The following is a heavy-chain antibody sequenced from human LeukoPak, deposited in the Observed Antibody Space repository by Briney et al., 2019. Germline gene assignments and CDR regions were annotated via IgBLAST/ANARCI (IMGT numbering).Heavy chain of an antibody. V-gene: IGHV3-66*02. J-gene: IGHJ5*02. D-gene: IGHD6-19*01. CDR2: IYSGGST. CDR3: ARDPYSSGWYRWFDP. CDR1: GFTITNNY. Sequence: GGSLRLSCAASGFTITNNYIGWVRQAPGKGLEWVSVIYSGGSTYYGDSVKGRFTMSRDDSKNTLYLQMNSLRVEDTAVYYCARDPYSSGWYRWFDPWGQGTLVTVSS.